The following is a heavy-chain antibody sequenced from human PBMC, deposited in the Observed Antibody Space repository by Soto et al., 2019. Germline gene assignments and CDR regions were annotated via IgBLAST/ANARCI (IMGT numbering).Heavy chain of an antibody. J-gene: IGHJ4*02. D-gene: IGHD3-3*01. Sequence: LRLSCAASGFTFSSYEMNWVRQAPGKGLEWVSYISSGGTTMYYADSVKGRFTISRDNAKNSLDLQMNSLRADDTAIYYCARALDFWSGYLSDWGQGTLVTVSS. CDR3: ARALDFWSGYLSD. V-gene: IGHV3-48*03. CDR2: ISSGGTTM. CDR1: GFTFSSYE.